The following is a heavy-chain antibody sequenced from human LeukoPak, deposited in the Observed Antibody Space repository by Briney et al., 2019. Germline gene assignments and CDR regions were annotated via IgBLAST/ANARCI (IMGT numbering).Heavy chain of an antibody. CDR3: ARGGTYYYGSGNYIGNWFDP. V-gene: IGHV3-21*01. J-gene: IGHJ5*02. CDR1: GFTFSSYN. D-gene: IGHD3-10*01. Sequence: NPGGSLRLSCAASGFTFSSYNMDWVRQAPGKGLEWVSFIDSSSRYIYQADSVKGRFTISRDNAKSSVFLQMNSLRAEDTAVYYCARGGTYYYGSGNYIGNWFDPWGQGTLVTVSS. CDR2: IDSSSRYI.